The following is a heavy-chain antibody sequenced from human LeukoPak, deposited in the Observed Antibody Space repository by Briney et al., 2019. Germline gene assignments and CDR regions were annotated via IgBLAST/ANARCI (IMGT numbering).Heavy chain of an antibody. J-gene: IGHJ5*02. D-gene: IGHD3-10*01. Sequence: GASVKVSCKASGYTFTGYYMHWVRQAPGQGLEWMGWINPNSGGTNYAQKFQGRVTMTRDTSISTAYMELSKLRSDDTALYFCARGFGNNWLDPWGQGTLVTVSS. V-gene: IGHV1-2*02. CDR3: ARGFGNNWLDP. CDR2: INPNSGGT. CDR1: GYTFTGYY.